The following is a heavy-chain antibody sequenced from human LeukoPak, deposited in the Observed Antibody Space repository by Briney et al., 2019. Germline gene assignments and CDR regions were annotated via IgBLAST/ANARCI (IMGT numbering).Heavy chain of an antibody. CDR3: ARDMVGAATDAFDI. V-gene: IGHV3-7*03. CDR1: GFAFDEYA. Sequence: PGGSLRLSCAASGFAFDEYAMHWVRQGPGKGLEWVANIKQDGSEKYYVDSAKGRFTISRDNAKNSLYLQMNSLRAEDTAVYYCARDMVGAATDAFDIWGQGTMVTVSS. D-gene: IGHD2-15*01. CDR2: IKQDGSEK. J-gene: IGHJ3*02.